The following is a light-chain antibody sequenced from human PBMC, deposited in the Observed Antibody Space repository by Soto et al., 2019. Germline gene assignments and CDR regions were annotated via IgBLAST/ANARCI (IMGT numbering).Light chain of an antibody. CDR1: SSDVGGYDY. V-gene: IGLV2-14*01. CDR2: DVS. CDR3: NSYTSSGPSFV. J-gene: IGLJ1*01. Sequence: QSALTQPASVSGSPGQSITISCTGTSSDVGGYDYVSWYQQHPGKAPKLMIYDVSNRPSGVSNRFSGSKSGNTASLTISGLQAEDEADYYCNSYTSSGPSFVCGTGTKLTVL.